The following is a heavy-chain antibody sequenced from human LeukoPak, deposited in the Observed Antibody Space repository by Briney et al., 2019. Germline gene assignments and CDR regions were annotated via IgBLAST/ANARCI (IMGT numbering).Heavy chain of an antibody. D-gene: IGHD2-15*01. Sequence: SGPTLVNPPQTLTLTCTFSGFSFSSGGVGVGWFRQPPGGALEWLGVIYENDEKLYSSSLQNRLSIAKDTSKNQVVLTMANMDPVDTATYYCAHRHRGVASDIWGQGTMVTVSS. CDR3: AHRHRGVASDI. J-gene: IGHJ3*02. CDR2: IYENDEK. CDR1: GFSFSSGGVG. V-gene: IGHV2-5*01.